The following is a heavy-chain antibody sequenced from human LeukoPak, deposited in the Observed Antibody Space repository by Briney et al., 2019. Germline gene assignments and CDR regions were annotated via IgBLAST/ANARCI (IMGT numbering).Heavy chain of an antibody. CDR1: GFTFSSYA. CDR3: AKSNGEERYYYGSGSSTDDY. J-gene: IGHJ4*02. D-gene: IGHD3-10*01. CDR2: ISGSGGST. Sequence: GGSLRLSCAASGFTFSSYAMSWVRQAPGKGLEWVSAISGSGGSTYYADSVKGRFTISRDNSKNTLYLQMNSLRAEDTAVYYCAKSNGEERYYYGSGSSTDDYWGQGTLVTVSS. V-gene: IGHV3-23*01.